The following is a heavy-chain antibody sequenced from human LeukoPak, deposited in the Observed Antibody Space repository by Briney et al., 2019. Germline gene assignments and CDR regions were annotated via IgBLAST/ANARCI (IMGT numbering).Heavy chain of an antibody. D-gene: IGHD3-10*01. CDR1: GYTFTTYA. V-gene: IGHV1-3*03. Sequence: GASVKVSCKASGYTFTTYAMHWVRQAPGQWLEWMGCINAGNGNTKYSQEFQGRVTITRDTSASTAYMELSSLRSEDMAVYYCTRVGNYYGAMDVWGKGTTVTISS. J-gene: IGHJ6*03. CDR2: INAGNGNT. CDR3: TRVGNYYGAMDV.